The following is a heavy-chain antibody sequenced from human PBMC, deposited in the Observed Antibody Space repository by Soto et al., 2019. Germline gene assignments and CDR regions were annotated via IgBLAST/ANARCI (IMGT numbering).Heavy chain of an antibody. J-gene: IGHJ4*02. CDR1: GFTFSNYW. Sequence: EVQLVESGGGLVQPGGSLRLSCAASGFTFSNYWMTWVRQAPGKGLQWVASINDAGSEKCYVDSVKGRFTISRDNAMNALYLQMNSLIAEDTALYYCAIALTTVDVYWGQGTLVTVSS. CDR3: AIALTTVDVY. D-gene: IGHD4-17*01. CDR2: INDAGSEK. V-gene: IGHV3-7*01.